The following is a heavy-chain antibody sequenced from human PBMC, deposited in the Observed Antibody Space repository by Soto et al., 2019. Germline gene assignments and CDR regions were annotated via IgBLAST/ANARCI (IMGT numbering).Heavy chain of an antibody. V-gene: IGHV3-15*05. Sequence: PGGSLRLSCAASGFTFSNAWMSWVRQAPGKGLEWVGRIKRKTDGGTTDYAAPVKGRFTISRDNAKNTLSLQMNSLRAEDTAVYYCAREIYDDYDSSGFDHWGQGTLVTVSS. CDR1: GFTFSNAW. J-gene: IGHJ4*02. D-gene: IGHD3-22*01. CDR3: AREIYDDYDSSGFDH. CDR2: IKRKTDGGTT.